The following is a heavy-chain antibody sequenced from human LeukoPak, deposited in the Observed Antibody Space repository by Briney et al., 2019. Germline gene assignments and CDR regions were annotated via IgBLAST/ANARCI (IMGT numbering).Heavy chain of an antibody. CDR1: GGSISSYY. Sequence: PSETLSLTCTVSGGSISSYYWSWIRQPPGKGLEWIGYICTSGSTNYNPSLKSRVTISVDTSKNQFSLKLSSVTAADTAVYYCARLGSSSWYHWFDPWGQGTLVTVSS. CDR2: ICTSGST. V-gene: IGHV4-4*09. CDR3: ARLGSSSWYHWFDP. J-gene: IGHJ5*02. D-gene: IGHD6-13*01.